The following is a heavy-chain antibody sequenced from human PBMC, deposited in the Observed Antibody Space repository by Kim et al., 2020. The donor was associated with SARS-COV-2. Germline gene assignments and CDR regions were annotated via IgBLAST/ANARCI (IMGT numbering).Heavy chain of an antibody. CDR3: ARRVYCGGDCYSGSGTAFDI. D-gene: IGHD2-21*02. CDR2: IYPGDSDT. V-gene: IGHV5-51*01. Sequence: GESLKISCKGSGYSFTSYWIGWVRQMPGKGLEWMGIIYPGDSDTRYSPSFQGQVTISADKSISTAYLQWSSLKASDTAMYYCARRVYCGGDCYSGSGTAFDIWGQGTMVTVSS. J-gene: IGHJ3*02. CDR1: GYSFTSYW.